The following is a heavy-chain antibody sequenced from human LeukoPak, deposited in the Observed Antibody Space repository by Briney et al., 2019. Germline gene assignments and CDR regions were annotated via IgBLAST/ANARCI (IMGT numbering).Heavy chain of an antibody. CDR1: GFTFSSYG. CDR2: ISYDGSNK. V-gene: IGHV3-30*03. D-gene: IGHD5-24*01. CDR3: ARDSVETATIMGMNY. Sequence: GGSLRLSCAASGFTFSSYGMHWVRQAPGKGLEWVAVISYDGSNKYYADSVKGRFTISRDNSKNTLYLQMNSLRAEDTAVYYCARDSVETATIMGMNYWGQGTLVTVSS. J-gene: IGHJ4*02.